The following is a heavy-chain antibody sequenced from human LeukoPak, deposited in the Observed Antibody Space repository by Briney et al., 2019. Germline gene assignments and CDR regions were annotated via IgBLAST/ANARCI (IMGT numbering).Heavy chain of an antibody. Sequence: PSETLSLTCTVSGGSISSYYWGWIRQPPGKGLECIGSIYYSGSTYYNPSLKSRVTISVDTSKNQFSLKLSSVTAADTAVYYCASVGWLGELLGPSWGQGTLVTVSS. J-gene: IGHJ5*02. V-gene: IGHV4-39*07. D-gene: IGHD3-10*01. CDR2: IYYSGST. CDR3: ASVGWLGELLGPS. CDR1: GGSISSYY.